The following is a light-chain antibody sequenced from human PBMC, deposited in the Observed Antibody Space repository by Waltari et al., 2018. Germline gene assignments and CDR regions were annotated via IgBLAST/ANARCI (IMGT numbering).Light chain of an antibody. V-gene: IGKV3-20*01. J-gene: IGKJ1*01. CDR2: GSS. CDR3: QHYVSLPAT. CDR1: QSVSRT. Sequence: EIVLTQSPGSLSSSPGERVTLSCRASQSVSRTLAWYQQKPGQAPRLLIFGSSNRATCIPDRFGGSGSGTDFSLTISRLEPEDFAVYYCQHYVSLPATFGQGTKVEIK.